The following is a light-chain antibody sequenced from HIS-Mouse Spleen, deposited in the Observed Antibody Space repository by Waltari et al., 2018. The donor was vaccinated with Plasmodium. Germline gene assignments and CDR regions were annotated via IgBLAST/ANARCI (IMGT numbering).Light chain of an antibody. V-gene: IGLV1-51*01. J-gene: IGLJ2*01. Sequence: QSVLTQPPSVSAAPGQKVTISCSGSSSNIGNNYVSWYQQLPGTAPKLLIYDINKRPSGIPDRFSGSKSGTSATLGITGLQTGDEADYYCGTWDSSLSAGVVFGGGTKLTVL. CDR1: SSNIGNNY. CDR2: DIN. CDR3: GTWDSSLSAGVV.